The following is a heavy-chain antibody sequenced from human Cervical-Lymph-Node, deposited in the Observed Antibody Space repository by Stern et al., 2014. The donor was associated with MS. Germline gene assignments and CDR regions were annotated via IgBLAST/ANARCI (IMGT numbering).Heavy chain of an antibody. J-gene: IGHJ4*02. CDR2: IWYAGTNK. CDR1: GFLFSSYG. Sequence: MQLVESGGGLVQPGRSLRLSCAASGFLFSSYGMPWVRQAPGKGLEWVANIWYAGTNKDYADSVKGRFTISRDNSKDTLYLQMNSLRAEDTAMYFCASITAAGIAGLDYWGQGTLVIVSS. V-gene: IGHV3-33*01. CDR3: ASITAAGIAGLDY. D-gene: IGHD6-13*01.